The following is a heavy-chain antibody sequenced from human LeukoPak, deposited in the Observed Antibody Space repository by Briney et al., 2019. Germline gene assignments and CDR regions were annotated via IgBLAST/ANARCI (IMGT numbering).Heavy chain of an antibody. CDR1: GFTFSSYG. J-gene: IGHJ4*02. CDR3: AKEDGYNYDY. V-gene: IGHV3-30*18. CDR2: ISYDGSNK. D-gene: IGHD5-24*01. Sequence: ERSLRLSCAASGFTFSSYGMHWVRQAPGKELEWVAVISYDGSNKYYADSVKGRFTISRDNSKNTLYLQMNSLRAEDTAVYYCAKEDGYNYDYWGQGTLVTVSP.